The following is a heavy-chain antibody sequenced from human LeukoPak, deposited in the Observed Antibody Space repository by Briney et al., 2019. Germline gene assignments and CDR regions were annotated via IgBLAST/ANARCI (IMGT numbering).Heavy chain of an antibody. CDR2: INHSGST. Sequence: PSETLSLTCAVYGGSFSGYYWSWIRQPPGKGLEWIGEINHSGSTNYNPSLKSRVTISVDTSKNQFSLKLSSVTAADTAVYYCARRDWGYRSRLTFDYWGQGTLVTVSS. J-gene: IGHJ4*02. CDR3: ARRDWGYRSRLTFDY. CDR1: GGSFSGYY. D-gene: IGHD6-13*01. V-gene: IGHV4-34*01.